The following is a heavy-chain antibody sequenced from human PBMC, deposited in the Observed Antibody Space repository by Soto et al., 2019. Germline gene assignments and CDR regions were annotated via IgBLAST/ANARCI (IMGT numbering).Heavy chain of an antibody. D-gene: IGHD2-2*01. CDR1: GFTVSSNY. Sequence: PGGSLRLSCAASGFTVSSNYMSWVRQAPGKGLEWVSVIYSGGSTYYADSVKGRFTISRHNSKNTLYLQMNSLRAEDTAVYYCARVSTSYDYYYYYYMDVWGKGTTVTVSS. V-gene: IGHV3-53*04. J-gene: IGHJ6*03. CDR2: IYSGGST. CDR3: ARVSTSYDYYYYYYMDV.